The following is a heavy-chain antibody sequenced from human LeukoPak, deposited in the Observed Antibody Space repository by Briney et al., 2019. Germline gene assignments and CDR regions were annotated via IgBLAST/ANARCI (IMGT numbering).Heavy chain of an antibody. D-gene: IGHD3-3*01. CDR1: GGSFSGYY. Sequence: SETLSLTCAVYGGSFSGYYWSWIRQPPGKGLEWIGSIYYSGSTYYNPSLKSRVTISVDTSKNQFSLKLSSVTAADTAVYYCASERDVLRFLEWLFDFRPLNYFDYWGQGTLVTVSS. V-gene: IGHV4-34*01. J-gene: IGHJ4*02. CDR2: IYYSGST. CDR3: ASERDVLRFLEWLFDFRPLNYFDY.